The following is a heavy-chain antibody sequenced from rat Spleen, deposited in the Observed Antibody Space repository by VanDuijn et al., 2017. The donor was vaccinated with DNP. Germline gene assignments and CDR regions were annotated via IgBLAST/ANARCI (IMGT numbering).Heavy chain of an antibody. Sequence: EVKLVESGGGLVQPGRSLKLSCAASGFNFDDHWMAWVRQAPTKGLEWVASISTGGGNTYYRDSVKGRFTISRDNAKNTQYLQMDNLRSEDTATYYFSPHCYDFYYHDYWRQGVMVTLSS. V-gene: IGHV5S13*01. D-gene: IGHD1-12*03. CDR2: ISTGGGNT. CDR1: GFNFDDHW. CDR3: SPHCYDFYYHDY. J-gene: IGHJ2*01.